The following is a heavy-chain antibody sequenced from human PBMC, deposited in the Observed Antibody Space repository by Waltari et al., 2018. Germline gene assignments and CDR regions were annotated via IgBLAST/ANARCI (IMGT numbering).Heavy chain of an antibody. V-gene: IGHV4-34*02. CDR2: ADERGTT. CDR3: ARGLRSHSAAWWEGITFDS. CDR1: GGAFMGYY. Sequence: QVQLQQWGTGLLRPSETLSLTCAVHGGAFMGYYWTWVRLSPGRGLEGIGEADERGTTKYSPSLKSRLTVSVDTSKMQFSLELRSVTAADTAFYYCARGLRSHSAAWWEGITFDSWGQGSLVTVSS. D-gene: IGHD1-26*01. J-gene: IGHJ4*02.